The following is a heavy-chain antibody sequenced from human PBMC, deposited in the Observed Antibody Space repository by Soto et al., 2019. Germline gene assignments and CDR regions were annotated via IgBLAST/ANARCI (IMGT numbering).Heavy chain of an antibody. CDR1: GGSVNVYY. V-gene: IGHV4-34*01. Sequence: PSETLSLTCAVYGGSVNVYYWNWIRQPPGKGLEWIGEINHTGGTHYSPSLKSRVTMSVDTSKNQFSLRLSSVTAADTAIYYCATRITVFGLLIPPFDPWGQGTQVTVSS. J-gene: IGHJ5*02. CDR3: ATRITVFGLLIPPFDP. D-gene: IGHD3-3*01. CDR2: INHTGGT.